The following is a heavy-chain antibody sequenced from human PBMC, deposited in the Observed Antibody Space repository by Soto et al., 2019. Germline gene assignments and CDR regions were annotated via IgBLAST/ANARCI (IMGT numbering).Heavy chain of an antibody. J-gene: IGHJ2*01. CDR2: INHSGST. D-gene: IGHD4-17*01. CDR3: ARGASYGGNPRGGYFDL. V-gene: IGHV4-34*01. CDR1: GGSFSGYY. Sequence: QVQLQQWGAGLLKPSETLSLTCAVYGGSFSGYYWSWIRQPPGKGLEWIGEINHSGSTNYNPSLKSRVTISVDTSKNQFSLKLSSVTAADTAVYYCARGASYGGNPRGGYFDLWGRGTLVTVSS.